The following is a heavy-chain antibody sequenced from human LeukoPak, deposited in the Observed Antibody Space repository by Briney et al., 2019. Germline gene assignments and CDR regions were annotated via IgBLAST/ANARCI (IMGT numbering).Heavy chain of an antibody. CDR2: ISSSGSTI. Sequence: PGGSLRLSCAASGFTFSSYEMNWVRQAPGKGLEWVSYISSSGSTIYYADSVKGRFTISRDNAKNSLYLQMNSLRAEDTAAYYCARGYYYDSSGMFDYWGQGTLVTVSS. CDR1: GFTFSSYE. CDR3: ARGYYYDSSGMFDY. V-gene: IGHV3-48*03. D-gene: IGHD3-22*01. J-gene: IGHJ4*02.